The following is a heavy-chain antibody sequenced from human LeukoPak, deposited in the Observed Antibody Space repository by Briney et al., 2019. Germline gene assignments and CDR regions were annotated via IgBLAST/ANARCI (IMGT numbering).Heavy chain of an antibody. D-gene: IGHD2-2*01. Sequence: SETLSLTCTVSGGSINSYYWSWIRQPAGKGLEWIGRIYSSGSTTYNPSLKSRVTMSVDTSKNQFSLRLSSVTAADTAVYYCARVQYLRTDWFDPWGQGTLVIVSS. V-gene: IGHV4-4*07. J-gene: IGHJ5*02. CDR1: GGSINSYY. CDR2: IYSSGST. CDR3: ARVQYLRTDWFDP.